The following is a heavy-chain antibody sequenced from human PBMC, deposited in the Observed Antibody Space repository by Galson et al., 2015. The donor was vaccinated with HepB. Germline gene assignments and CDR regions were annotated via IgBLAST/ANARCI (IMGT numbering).Heavy chain of an antibody. CDR3: GRDFGPQEPATMYPLGYYGMDV. Sequence: SLRLSCAASGVAFSNFAMHWVRQAPGKGLEWVAIISYDGSNGYYGDSVKGRFTIARDNSKSTQYLQMNSLRDEETAVCYCGRDFGPQEPATMYPLGYYGMDVWGQGTTVTVTS. V-gene: IGHV3-30*04. CDR1: GVAFSNFA. CDR2: ISYDGSNG. D-gene: IGHD2-2*01. J-gene: IGHJ6*02.